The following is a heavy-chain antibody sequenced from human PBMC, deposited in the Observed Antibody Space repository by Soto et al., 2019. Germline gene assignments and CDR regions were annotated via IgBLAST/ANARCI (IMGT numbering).Heavy chain of an antibody. CDR2: ILPIFGTP. V-gene: IGHV1-69*13. D-gene: IGHD3-16*01. J-gene: IGHJ5*02. CDR3: GTPAEALNQALIKGLAH. CDR1: GVTFRNSA. Sequence: GASVNVSCKASGVTFRNSAIIWLRQDPGQGLEWMGGILPIFGTPNYAQKIQGRLTISADESSSTAYMELNIXAAEDTVVYYCGTPAEALNQALIKGLAHWAQGSLVTV.